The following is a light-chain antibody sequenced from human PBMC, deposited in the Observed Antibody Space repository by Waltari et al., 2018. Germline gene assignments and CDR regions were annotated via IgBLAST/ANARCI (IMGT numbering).Light chain of an antibody. J-gene: IGLJ1*01. V-gene: IGLV2-8*01. CDR2: EVN. CDR3: CSYAGSNYFYV. Sequence: QSALTQPPSASGSPGQSVTISCAGTRNDVGGYTFFSWYQQHPGKAPKLMIFEVNQRPSGVPDRFSGSKSGNTASLTVSGLQAEDEADYYCCSYAGSNYFYVFGTGTKVTVL. CDR1: RNDVGGYTF.